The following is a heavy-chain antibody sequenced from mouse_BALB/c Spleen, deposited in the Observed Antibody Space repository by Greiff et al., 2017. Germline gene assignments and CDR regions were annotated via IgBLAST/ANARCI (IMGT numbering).Heavy chain of an antibody. CDR2: ISSGGSYT. V-gene: IGHV5-6*01. CDR3: ARQKKGNYVMDY. J-gene: IGHJ4*01. Sequence: EVMLVESGGDLVKPGGSLKLSCAASGFTFSSYGMSWVRQTPDKRLEWVATISSGGSYTYYPDSVKGRFTISRDNAKNTLYLQMSSLKSEDTAMYYCARQKKGNYVMDYWGQGTSVTVSS. D-gene: IGHD2-1*01. CDR1: GFTFSSYG.